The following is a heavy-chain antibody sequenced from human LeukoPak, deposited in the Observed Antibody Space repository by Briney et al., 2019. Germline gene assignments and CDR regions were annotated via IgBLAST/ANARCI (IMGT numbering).Heavy chain of an antibody. D-gene: IGHD3-22*01. CDR2: IYYSGST. J-gene: IGHJ4*02. V-gene: IGHV4-59*01. CDR3: ARAYYYDSSGYYYPFDY. CDR1: GGSISSYY. Sequence: SETLSLTCTVSGGSISSYYWSWIRQPPGKGLEWIGYIYYSGSTKYNPSLKSRATISVETSKNQLSLKLSSVTAAGTAVYYCARAYYYDSSGYYYPFDYWGQGTLVTVSS.